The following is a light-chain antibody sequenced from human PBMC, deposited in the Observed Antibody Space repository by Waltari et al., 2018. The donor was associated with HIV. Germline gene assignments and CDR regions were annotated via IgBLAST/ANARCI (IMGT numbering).Light chain of an antibody. CDR2: AAS. CDR1: HSITTY. V-gene: IGKV1-39*01. CDR3: QQSYRSPPT. Sequence: DLQMTQSPSSLSVSVGDRVTITCLAGHSITTYLHWYQQKPGKPPKILIYAASSLQSGVPARFSGSVSVKDFTLNISSLKPEDCATHSCQQSYRSPPTVGLGTKVEIK. J-gene: IGKJ1*01.